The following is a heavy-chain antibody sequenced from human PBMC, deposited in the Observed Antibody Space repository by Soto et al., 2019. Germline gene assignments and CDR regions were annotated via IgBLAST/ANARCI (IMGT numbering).Heavy chain of an antibody. D-gene: IGHD5-12*01. V-gene: IGHV1-58*02. CDR3: AADGPSGYDSQY. J-gene: IGHJ4*02. CDR1: GFTFTSSA. Sequence: GASVKVSCKASGFTFTSSAMQWVRQARGQRLEWIGWIVVGSGNTNYAQKFQERVTITRDMSTSTAYMELSSLRSEDTAVYYCAADGPSGYDSQYWGQGTLVTVSS. CDR2: IVVGSGNT.